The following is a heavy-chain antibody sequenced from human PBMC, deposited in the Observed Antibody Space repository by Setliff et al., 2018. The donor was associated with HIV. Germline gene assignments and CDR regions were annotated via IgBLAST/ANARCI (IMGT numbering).Heavy chain of an antibody. CDR1: DGSFSSDY. D-gene: IGHD1-1*01. V-gene: IGHV4-59*12. CDR3: ARDLRGTQSSDY. CDR2: IYYSGST. J-gene: IGHJ4*02. Sequence: SETLSLTCTVSDGSFSSDYWTWIRQTPGKGLEWIGYIYYSGSTKYNPSLTSRVTISVDASKNQFSLKLRSVTAADTAVYYCARDLRGTQSSDYWGQGTLVTVSS.